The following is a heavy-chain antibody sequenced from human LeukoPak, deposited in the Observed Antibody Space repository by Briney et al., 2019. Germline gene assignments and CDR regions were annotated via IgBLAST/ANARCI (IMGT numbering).Heavy chain of an antibody. J-gene: IGHJ6*02. CDR3: AGMDSSSGYGMDV. Sequence: PSETLSLTCTVSGGSISSYSWSWIRQPPGKGLEWIGYIYYSGSTNYNPSLKSRVTISVDTSKNQFSLKLSSVTAADTAVYYCAGMDSSSGYGMDVWGQGTTVTVSS. CDR1: GGSISSYS. D-gene: IGHD6-6*01. CDR2: IYYSGST. V-gene: IGHV4-59*01.